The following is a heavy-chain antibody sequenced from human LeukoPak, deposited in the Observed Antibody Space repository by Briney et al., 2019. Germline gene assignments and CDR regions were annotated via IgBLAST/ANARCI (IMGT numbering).Heavy chain of an antibody. CDR1: GYSFTSHW. CDR3: ARRPQIFCSSSSCYEGPSDY. J-gene: IGHJ4*02. V-gene: IGHV5-51*01. Sequence: GESLKISCKGSGYSFTSHWIGWVRQMPGKGLEWMGIIYPGDSDTRYSPSFHGQVTISAEKSINTAYLQWSSLKASDTAMYYCARRPQIFCSSSSCYEGPSDYWGQGTLVTVSS. D-gene: IGHD2-2*01. CDR2: IYPGDSDT.